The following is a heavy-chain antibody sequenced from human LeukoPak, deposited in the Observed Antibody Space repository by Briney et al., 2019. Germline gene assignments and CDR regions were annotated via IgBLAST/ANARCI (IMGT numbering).Heavy chain of an antibody. CDR3: ARDISGKGDAFDI. J-gene: IGHJ3*02. V-gene: IGHV4-31*03. CDR2: IYYSGST. Sequence: SETLSLTCTVSGVSISSGGYYWSWIRQHPGKGLEWIGYIYYSGSTYYNPSLKSRVTISVDTSKNQFSLKLSSVTAADTAVYYCARDISGKGDAFDIWGQGTMVTVSS. CDR1: GVSISSGGYY. D-gene: IGHD4-23*01.